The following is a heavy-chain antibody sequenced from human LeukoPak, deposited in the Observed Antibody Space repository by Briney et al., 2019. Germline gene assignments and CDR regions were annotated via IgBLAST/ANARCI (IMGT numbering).Heavy chain of an antibody. CDR1: GFTFKTYS. V-gene: IGHV3-48*04. CDR2: ISSSSTTI. D-gene: IGHD6-19*01. CDR3: VNSQWLLLDYFDS. Sequence: GGSLRLSCAASGFTFKTYSMHWVRQAPGKGLEWISYISSSSTTIFYADSVNGRFTISRDNSKNSLYLQMNSLRPDDTAVYYCVNSQWLLLDYFDSWGQGTLVTVSS. J-gene: IGHJ4*02.